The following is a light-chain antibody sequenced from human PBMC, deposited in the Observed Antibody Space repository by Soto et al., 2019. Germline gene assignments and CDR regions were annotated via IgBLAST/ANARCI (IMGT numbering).Light chain of an antibody. CDR2: GAS. V-gene: IGKV3-20*01. Sequence: EIVLTQSPGTLSLSPGERATLSCRASQSVSSSYLAWYQQKPGQAPRLLIYGASSRATGIPDRFSGSGSGIEVSLSMSRLEPEYFAVYYCQQYGSSPWTFGQGTKMEIK. J-gene: IGKJ1*01. CDR3: QQYGSSPWT. CDR1: QSVSSSY.